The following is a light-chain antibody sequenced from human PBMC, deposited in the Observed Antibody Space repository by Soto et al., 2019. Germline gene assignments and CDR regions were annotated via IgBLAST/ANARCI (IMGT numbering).Light chain of an antibody. CDR1: QSVSSSY. CDR2: GAS. J-gene: IGKJ4*01. V-gene: IGKV3-20*01. Sequence: EMLLTQSPGTLSLAPGERATLSCRASQSVSSSYLAWYQQKPGQAPRLLIYGASSRATGIPDRFSGSGSGTDFTLTISRLAPEDFAVYYCQQYGSSPLTFCGGTQVDIK. CDR3: QQYGSSPLT.